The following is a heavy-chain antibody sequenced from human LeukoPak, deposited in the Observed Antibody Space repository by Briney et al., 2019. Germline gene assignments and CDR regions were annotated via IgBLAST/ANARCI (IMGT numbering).Heavy chain of an antibody. CDR1: GGSISSYY. J-gene: IGHJ6*03. CDR2: INYSGIT. V-gene: IGHV4-34*01. CDR3: ARGRRLRFYMDV. Sequence: PSETLSLTCTVSGGSISSYYWSWVRQPPGKGLEWIGEINYSGITNYNPSLKSRVTISIDTSKSQFSLKLTSVTAADTGVYYCARGRRLRFYMDVWGKGTTVTVFS. D-gene: IGHD3-3*01.